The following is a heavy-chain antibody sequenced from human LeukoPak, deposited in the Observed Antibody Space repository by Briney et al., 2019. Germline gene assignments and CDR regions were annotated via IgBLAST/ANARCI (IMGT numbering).Heavy chain of an antibody. V-gene: IGHV1-18*01. CDR3: ARDVNRYRSGRFDY. CDR1: GYTFTSYG. CDR2: ISAYNGNT. D-gene: IGHD6-19*01. Sequence: ASVKVSCKASGYTFTSYGISWVRQAPGQGLEWMGWISAYNGNTNYAQKLQGRVTMATDTSTSTAYMELRSLRSDDTAVYYCARDVNRYRSGRFDYWGQGTLVTVSS. J-gene: IGHJ4*02.